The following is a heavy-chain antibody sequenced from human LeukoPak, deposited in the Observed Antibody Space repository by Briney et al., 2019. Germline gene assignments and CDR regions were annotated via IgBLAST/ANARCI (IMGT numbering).Heavy chain of an antibody. CDR1: GYTFTSYG. CDR2: ISAYNGNT. CDR3: ARAPPYCSSTSCYPQSY. J-gene: IGHJ4*02. V-gene: IGHV1-18*01. Sequence: ASVKVSCKASGYTFTSYGISWVRQAPGQGLEWMGWISAYNGNTNYAQKLRGRVTMTTDTSTSTAYMELRSLRSDDTAVYYCARAPPYCSSTSCYPQSYWGQGTLVTVSS. D-gene: IGHD2-2*01.